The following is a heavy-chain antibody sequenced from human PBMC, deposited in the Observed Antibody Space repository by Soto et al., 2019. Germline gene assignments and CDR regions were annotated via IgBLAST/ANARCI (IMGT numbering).Heavy chain of an antibody. CDR1: GFILNNYA. D-gene: IGHD7-27*01. V-gene: IGHV3-23*01. Sequence: VQLLESGGDLVQPGGSLRLSCVASGFILNNYAMSWVRQAPGKGLEWVSTIGGTDGDSDGVPWYEDSVKGRFTISRDSSANSLFLQMDNLRAEGSALYYGVERGRNWGAFDFWGQGTTVVVSS. J-gene: IGHJ3*01. CDR3: VERGRNWGAFDF. CDR2: IGGTDGDSDGVP.